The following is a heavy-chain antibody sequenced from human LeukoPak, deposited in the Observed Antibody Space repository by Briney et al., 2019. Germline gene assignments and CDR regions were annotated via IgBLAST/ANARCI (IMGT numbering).Heavy chain of an antibody. D-gene: IGHD1-26*01. CDR3: ATAGGSYYLGGGFYIPGGGSNKATFDS. Sequence: APVKVTCKASGYTFTSYDINWVRQAAGQGLEWMGWMNPNSGNTGYAQKFQGRVTMTEDTSTDTAYMELSSLRSEDTAVYYCATAGGSYYLGGGFYIPGGGSNKATFDSWGRNPGHRLL. CDR2: MNPNSGNT. V-gene: IGHV1-8*02. J-gene: IGHJ4*01. CDR1: GYTFTSYD.